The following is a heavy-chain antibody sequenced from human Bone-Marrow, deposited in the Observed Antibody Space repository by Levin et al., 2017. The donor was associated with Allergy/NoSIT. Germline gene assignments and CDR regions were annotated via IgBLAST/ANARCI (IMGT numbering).Heavy chain of an antibody. Sequence: SCTVSGGSISNYYWGWIRQPPGKGLECLGYIHYSGSTTYNPSLRSRVTISIDTSKNQFSLRLSSVTTADTAVYYCARVSAATADPWGQGTLVTVSS. J-gene: IGHJ5*02. CDR2: IHYSGST. CDR3: ARVSAATADP. V-gene: IGHV4-59*01. D-gene: IGHD6-13*01. CDR1: GGSISNYY.